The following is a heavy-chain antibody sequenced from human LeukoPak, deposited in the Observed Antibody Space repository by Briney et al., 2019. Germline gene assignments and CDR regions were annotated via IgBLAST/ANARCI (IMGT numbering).Heavy chain of an antibody. V-gene: IGHV3-7*01. CDR3: ARDFGYSGSIDY. Sequence: GGSLRLSCAASGFTFSNYWMSWVRQAPGKGLEWVANIKQDGSEKYYVDSVKGRFTISRDNAKNSLYLQMNSLRAEDTAVYYCARDFGYSGSIDYWGQGTLVTVSS. CDR1: GFTFSNYW. CDR2: IKQDGSEK. J-gene: IGHJ4*02. D-gene: IGHD5-12*01.